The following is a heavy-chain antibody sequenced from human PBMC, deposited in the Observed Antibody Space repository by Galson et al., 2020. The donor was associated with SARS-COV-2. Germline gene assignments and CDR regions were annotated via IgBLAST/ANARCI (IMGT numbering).Heavy chain of an antibody. Sequence: GESLKISCAASGFTFSIYGMHWVRQAPGKGLEWVAVISYDANKKYNVDSVKGRFTISRDDSKNTVYLQMNRLRAEDTAVYYCARVAYYYAGGGSGDSGFLDFWGQGTLVTVSS. V-gene: IGHV3-30*03. CDR1: GFTFSIYG. D-gene: IGHD3-10*01. CDR3: ARVAYYYAGGGSGDSGFLDF. J-gene: IGHJ4*02. CDR2: ISYDANKK.